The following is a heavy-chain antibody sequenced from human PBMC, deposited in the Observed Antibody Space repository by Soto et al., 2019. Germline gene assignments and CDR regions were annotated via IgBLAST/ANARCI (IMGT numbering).Heavy chain of an antibody. J-gene: IGHJ3*02. CDR2: IYYSGST. D-gene: IGHD3-22*01. CDR3: ARVGYYYDSSGHHDAFDI. Sequence: SETLSLTCTVSGGSISSGCYYWSWIRQHPGKGLEWIGYIYYSGSTYYNPSLKSRVTISVDTSKNQFSLKLSSVTAADTAVYYCARVGYYYDSSGHHDAFDIWGQGTMVTVSS. V-gene: IGHV4-31*03. CDR1: GGSISSGCYY.